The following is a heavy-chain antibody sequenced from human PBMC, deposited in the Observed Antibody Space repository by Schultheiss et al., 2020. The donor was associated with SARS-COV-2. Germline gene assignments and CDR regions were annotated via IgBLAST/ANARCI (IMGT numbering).Heavy chain of an antibody. D-gene: IGHD3-9*01. CDR3: VRNNGELRYFDWLLLWYGMDV. Sequence: GGSLRLSCAASGFTFSNSDMNWVRQAPGKGLEWVSGVSWNGSRTHYADSVKGRFIISRDNSRNFLHQQMNSLRPEDMAVYYCVRNNGELRYFDWLLLWYGMDVWGQGTTVTVSS. V-gene: IGHV3-19*01. CDR1: GFTFSNSD. J-gene: IGHJ6*02. CDR2: VSWNGSRT.